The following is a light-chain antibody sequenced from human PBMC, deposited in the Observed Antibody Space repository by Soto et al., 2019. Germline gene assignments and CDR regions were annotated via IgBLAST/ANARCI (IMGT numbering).Light chain of an antibody. CDR2: GAS. CDR3: QQLVSWPIP. V-gene: IGKV3D-15*01. CDR1: QSVSSN. J-gene: IGKJ5*01. Sequence: QAQATTSVSYKERTTLSCGASQSVSSNLAWYQQKPGQAPRLLIYGASTWGTGVPPSLAVPAYGILRSMSLSALQSAEFGGYYSQQLVSWPIPFGKGTRLEIK.